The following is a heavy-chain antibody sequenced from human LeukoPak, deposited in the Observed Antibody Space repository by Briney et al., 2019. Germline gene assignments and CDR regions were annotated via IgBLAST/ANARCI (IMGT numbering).Heavy chain of an antibody. CDR1: GDSVSSNSAA. V-gene: IGHV6-1*01. CDR2: TYYRSKWYN. J-gene: IGHJ3*02. D-gene: IGHD3-22*01. Sequence: SQTLSLTCAISGDSVSSNSAAWNWIRQSPSRGLEWLGRTYYRSKWYNDYAVSVKSRITISPDTSKNQFSLQLNSVTPEDTAVYYCARVSYDSSGYVGSFDPFDIWGPGTMVTVST. CDR3: ARVSYDSSGYVGSFDPFDI.